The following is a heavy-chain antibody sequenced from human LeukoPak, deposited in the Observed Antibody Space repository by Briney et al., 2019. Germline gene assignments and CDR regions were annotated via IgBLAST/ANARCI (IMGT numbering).Heavy chain of an antibody. CDR3: ARGVSRYSYGSYYYYYMDV. V-gene: IGHV4-30-4*08. D-gene: IGHD5-18*01. J-gene: IGHJ6*03. CDR2: IYYSGST. Sequence: PSQTLSLTYTVSGGSISSGDYDWSWIRQPPGKGLEWVGYIYYSGSTYYNPSLKSRVTISVDTSKNKFSLKLSSVTAAHTAVYYWARGVSRYSYGSYYYYYMDVWGKGTTVTVSS. CDR1: GGSISSGDYD.